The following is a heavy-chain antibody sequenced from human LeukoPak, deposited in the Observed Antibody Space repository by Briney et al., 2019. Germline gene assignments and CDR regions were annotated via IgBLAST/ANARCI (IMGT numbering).Heavy chain of an antibody. D-gene: IGHD5-12*01. CDR1: GHSISRGYY. CDR3: AREGSGYEIPSWYFDL. V-gene: IGHV4-38-2*02. Sequence: SETLSLTCTVSGHSISRGYYWGWIRQPPGKGLEWIGSVYPSGNTDYNPSLKSRATMSVDTSKSQFSLKLSSVTAADTAVYYCAREGSGYEIPSWYFDLWGRGTLVTVSS. J-gene: IGHJ2*01. CDR2: VYPSGNT.